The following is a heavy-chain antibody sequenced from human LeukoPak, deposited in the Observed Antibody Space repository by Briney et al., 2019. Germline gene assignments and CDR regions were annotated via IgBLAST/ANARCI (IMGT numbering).Heavy chain of an antibody. V-gene: IGHV4-30-4*08. Sequence: SETLSLTCTVSGCSISSNSYYWVWMRQPPGKDREWLGYIYYSGCTYYNPSLQSRVTISIDTYKNHLYLNLISVTAAATDGYYCARSIRYDNSASYGACDIWGQGTMVTVSS. D-gene: IGHD3-22*01. CDR3: ARSIRYDNSASYGACDI. J-gene: IGHJ3*02. CDR2: IYYSGCT. CDR1: GCSISSNSYY.